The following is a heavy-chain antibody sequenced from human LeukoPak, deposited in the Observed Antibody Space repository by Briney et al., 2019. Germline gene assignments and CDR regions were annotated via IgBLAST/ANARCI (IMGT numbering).Heavy chain of an antibody. Sequence: SETLSLTCTVSGGSISSYHWSWIRQPPGKGLEWIGYIYYTGSTSYNPSLKSRVTISVDTSKNQFSLKLSSVTAADTAVYYCARETSDFWSGSRGADIWGQGTMVTVSP. CDR2: IYYTGST. J-gene: IGHJ3*02. D-gene: IGHD3-3*01. CDR3: ARETSDFWSGSRGADI. CDR1: GGSISSYH. V-gene: IGHV4-59*01.